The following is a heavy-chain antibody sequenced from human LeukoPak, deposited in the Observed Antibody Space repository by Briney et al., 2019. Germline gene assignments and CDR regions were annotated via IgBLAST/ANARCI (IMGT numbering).Heavy chain of an antibody. CDR3: ARERGATFDY. J-gene: IGHJ4*02. CDR2: ISYGGDT. D-gene: IGHD1-26*01. CDR1: GDSVTSYY. V-gene: IGHV4-59*02. Sequence: RTSETLSLTCTVSGDSVTSYYWSWIRQPPGKALEWIGYISYGGDTSYSPSLKSRVTISMDTSKNQFSLKLSSVTAADTAVYYCARERGATFDYWGQGTLVTVSS.